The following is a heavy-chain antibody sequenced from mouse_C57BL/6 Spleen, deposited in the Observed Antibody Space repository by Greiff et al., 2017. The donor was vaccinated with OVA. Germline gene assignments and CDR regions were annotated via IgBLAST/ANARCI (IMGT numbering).Heavy chain of an antibody. D-gene: IGHD1-1*01. J-gene: IGHJ2*01. Sequence: QVQLQQSGAELVKPGASVKISCKASGYAFSSYWMNWVKQRPGKGLAWIGQIYPGDGDTNYNGKFKGKATLTADKSSSTAYMQLSSLTSEDSAVYFCARSATVGYFDDWGQGTTLTVAS. CDR1: GYAFSSYW. CDR2: IYPGDGDT. CDR3: ARSATVGYFDD. V-gene: IGHV1-80*01.